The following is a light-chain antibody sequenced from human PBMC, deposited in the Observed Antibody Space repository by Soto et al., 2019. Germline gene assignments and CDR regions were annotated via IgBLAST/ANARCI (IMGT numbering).Light chain of an antibody. CDR1: QDISNY. Sequence: DIQMTQSPSSLSASVGDRVTITCQASQDISNYLSWYQQKPGKAPKLLIYDASNLDTGVPSTFSGSGSGTDFTFTISSLQPEDIATYYCQQYDNLPLTFGGGTKVEIK. J-gene: IGKJ4*01. V-gene: IGKV1-33*01. CDR2: DAS. CDR3: QQYDNLPLT.